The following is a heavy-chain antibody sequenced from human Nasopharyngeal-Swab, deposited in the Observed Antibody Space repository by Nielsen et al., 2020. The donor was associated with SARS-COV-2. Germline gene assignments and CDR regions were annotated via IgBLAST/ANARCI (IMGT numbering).Heavy chain of an antibody. V-gene: IGHV1-69*10. CDR1: GYTFINYG. CDR2: IIPILGIA. Sequence: VKVSCKASGYTFINYGISWVRQAPGQGLEWMGGIIPILGIANYAQKFQGRVTITADKSTSTAYMELSSLRSEDTAVYYCARSEAVAGGWFDPWGQGTLVTVSS. CDR3: ARSEAVAGGWFDP. J-gene: IGHJ5*02. D-gene: IGHD6-19*01.